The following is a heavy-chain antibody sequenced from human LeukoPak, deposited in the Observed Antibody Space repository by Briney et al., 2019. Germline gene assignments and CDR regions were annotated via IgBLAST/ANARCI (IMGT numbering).Heavy chain of an antibody. V-gene: IGHV4-4*07. Sequence: SEALSLTCTVSGGSISSYYWSWIRQPAGKGLEWIGRIYTSGSTNYNPSLKSRVPMSVDTPKNQFFLNLTSVTPADSPVYHWVKGPPYPIYGDYLIYYIDYWGQGTLVTVSS. CDR2: IYTSGST. J-gene: IGHJ4*02. D-gene: IGHD4-17*01. CDR1: GGSISSYY. CDR3: VKGPPYPIYGDYLIYYIDY.